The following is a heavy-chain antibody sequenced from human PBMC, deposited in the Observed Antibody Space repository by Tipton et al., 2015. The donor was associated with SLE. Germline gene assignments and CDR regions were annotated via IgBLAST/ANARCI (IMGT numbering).Heavy chain of an antibody. D-gene: IGHD4-17*01. V-gene: IGHV4-39*07. Sequence: TLSLTCTVSGGSITSSSYYWGWIRQPPGKGLEWIGRISSSGTTHYNPSLKSRVTISVDTSKNQLSLKQRSATAADTAVYYCARHDYGDYGIWAFDMWGRGTVVSVSS. CDR3: ARHDYGDYGIWAFDM. J-gene: IGHJ3*02. CDR2: ISSSGTT. CDR1: GGSITSSSYY.